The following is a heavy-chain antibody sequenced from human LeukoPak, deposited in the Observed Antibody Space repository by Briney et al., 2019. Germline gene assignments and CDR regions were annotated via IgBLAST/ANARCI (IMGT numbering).Heavy chain of an antibody. CDR1: GFSLSNARMG. V-gene: IGHV2-26*01. CDR3: ARIAPHTALVTNWFAP. J-gene: IGHJ5*02. D-gene: IGHD5-18*01. Sequence: SGPVLVKPTETLTLTCTVSGFSLSNARMGVSWIRQPPGKALEWLAHIFWNDEKSYSTSLKSRLTISKDTSKSQVVLTMTNMDPVDTATYYYARIAPHTALVTNWFAPWGQGTLVTVSS. CDR2: IFWNDEK.